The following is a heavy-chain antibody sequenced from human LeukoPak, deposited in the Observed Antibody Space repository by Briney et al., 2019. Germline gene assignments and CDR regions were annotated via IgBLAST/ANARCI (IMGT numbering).Heavy chain of an antibody. CDR1: GFTFDDYA. D-gene: IGHD6-19*01. CDR3: AKGTMSVAGIPVVDY. Sequence: GGPLRLSCAASGFTFDDYAMHWVRQAPGKGLEWVSGISWNSGSIGYADSVKGRFTISRDNAKNSLYLQMNSLRAEDTALYYCAKGTMSVAGIPVVDYWGQGTLVTVSS. CDR2: ISWNSGSI. V-gene: IGHV3-9*01. J-gene: IGHJ4*02.